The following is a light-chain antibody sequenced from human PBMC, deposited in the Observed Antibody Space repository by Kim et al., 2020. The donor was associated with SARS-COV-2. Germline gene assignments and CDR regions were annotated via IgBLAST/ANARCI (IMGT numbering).Light chain of an antibody. V-gene: IGKV3-20*01. Sequence: LSPRERATLSCRASQSVSSSYLAWYQQKPGQAPRLLFYGASSRATGIPDRFSGSGSGTDFTLTISRLEPEDFAVYYCQQYGSSHTFGPGTKVDIK. CDR3: QQYGSSHT. CDR2: GAS. CDR1: QSVSSSY. J-gene: IGKJ3*01.